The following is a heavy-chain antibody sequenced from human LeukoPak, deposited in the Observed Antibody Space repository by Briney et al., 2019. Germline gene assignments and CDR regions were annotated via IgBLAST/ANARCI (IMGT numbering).Heavy chain of an antibody. V-gene: IGHV3-21*01. CDR3: ARDRTVVTLTYFDY. Sequence: PGGSLRLSCAASGFTFSSYEMNWVRQAPGKGLEWVSSISSSSSYIYYADSVKGRFTISRDNAKNSLYLQMNSLRAEDTAVYYCARDRTVVTLTYFDYWGQGTLVTVSS. CDR2: ISSSSSYI. CDR1: GFTFSSYE. D-gene: IGHD4-23*01. J-gene: IGHJ4*02.